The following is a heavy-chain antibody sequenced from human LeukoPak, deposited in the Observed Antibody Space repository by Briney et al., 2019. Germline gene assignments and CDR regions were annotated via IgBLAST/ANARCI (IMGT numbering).Heavy chain of an antibody. J-gene: IGHJ4*02. Sequence: GGSLRLSCAASGFSFSSYEMNWVRQAPGKGLEWVSYVSSSGSTIYYADSVMGRFTISRDYSKNTLYLQMNSLTAEDTAVYYCATRQSGYHFDYWGQGTLVTVSS. V-gene: IGHV3-48*03. D-gene: IGHD3-3*01. CDR1: GFSFSSYE. CDR2: VSSSGSTI. CDR3: ATRQSGYHFDY.